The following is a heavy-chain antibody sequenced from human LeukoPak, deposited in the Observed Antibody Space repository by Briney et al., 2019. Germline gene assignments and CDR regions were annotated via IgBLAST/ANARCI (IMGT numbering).Heavy chain of an antibody. CDR3: TTEGFGPYYYDSSGYYYVGRVDY. Sequence: GGSLRLSCAASGFTFSNAWMSWVRQAPGKGLEWVGRIKSKTDGGTTDYAAPVKGRFTISRDDSKNTLYLQMNSLKTEDTAVYYCTTEGFGPYYYDSSGYYYVGRVDYWGQGTLVTVSS. CDR1: GFTFSNAW. J-gene: IGHJ4*02. CDR2: IKSKTDGGTT. V-gene: IGHV3-15*01. D-gene: IGHD3-22*01.